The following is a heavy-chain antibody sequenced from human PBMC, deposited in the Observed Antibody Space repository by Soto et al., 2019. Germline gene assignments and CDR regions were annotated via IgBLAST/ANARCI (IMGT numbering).Heavy chain of an antibody. Sequence: GGSLRLSCAASGFTFSSYWMHWVRQAPGKGLVWVSRINSDGSSTSYADSVKGRFTISRDNAKNTLYLQMNSLRAEDTAVYYCARDETTHPTILGYCSGGSCSPGFDPWGQGTLVTVSS. CDR3: ARDETTHPTILGYCSGGSCSPGFDP. CDR2: INSDGSST. J-gene: IGHJ5*02. D-gene: IGHD2-15*01. CDR1: GFTFSSYW. V-gene: IGHV3-74*01.